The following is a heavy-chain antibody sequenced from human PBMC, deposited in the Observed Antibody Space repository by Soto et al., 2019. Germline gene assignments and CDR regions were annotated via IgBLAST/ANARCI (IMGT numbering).Heavy chain of an antibody. CDR2: INHSGST. Sequence: KPSETLSLTCAVYGGSFSGYYWSWIRQPPGKGLEWIGEINHSGSTNYNPSLKSRVTISVDTSKNQFSLKLSSVTAADTAVYYCAIVRGKTTSPYHFDYWGQGTLVTVSS. J-gene: IGHJ4*02. CDR3: AIVRGKTTSPYHFDY. V-gene: IGHV4-34*01. CDR1: GGSFSGYY. D-gene: IGHD1-7*01.